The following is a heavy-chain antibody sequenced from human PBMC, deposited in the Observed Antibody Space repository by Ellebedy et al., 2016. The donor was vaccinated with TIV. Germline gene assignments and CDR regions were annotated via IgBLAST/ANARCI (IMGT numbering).Heavy chain of an antibody. D-gene: IGHD6-19*01. CDR1: GFTFSNYG. CDR2: ISGSGDTT. J-gene: IGHJ5*02. V-gene: IGHV3-23*01. Sequence: PGGSLRLSCAASGFTFSNYGMTWVRQVPGKGLEWVSDISGSGDTTYYADSVKGRFTFSRDNSKNTVYLQMNSLRTEDTALDYCARVLGGGWRTADLWGQGTLVTVTA. CDR3: ARVLGGGWRTADL.